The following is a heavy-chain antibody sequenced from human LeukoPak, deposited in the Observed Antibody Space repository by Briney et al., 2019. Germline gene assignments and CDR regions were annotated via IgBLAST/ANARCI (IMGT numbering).Heavy chain of an antibody. V-gene: IGHV4-61*02. CDR1: GGSVSSGDYY. CDR3: ARGSGYFDWTISDGDLDY. J-gene: IGHJ4*02. D-gene: IGHD3-9*01. Sequence: PSETLSLTCTVSGGSVSSGDYYWTWIRQPAGKGLEWIGRIYTSGSTTYSPSLKSRVTISRDTSKNQFSLKLSSVTAADTAVYYCARGSGYFDWTISDGDLDYWGQGTLVTVSS. CDR2: IYTSGST.